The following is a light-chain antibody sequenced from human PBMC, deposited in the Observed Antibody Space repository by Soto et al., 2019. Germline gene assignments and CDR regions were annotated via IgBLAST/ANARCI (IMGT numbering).Light chain of an antibody. Sequence: QSALTQPASVSGSPGQSITISCTGTSSDIGAYNFVSWYQQHPGKAPKLMLYDVNIRPSGVSNRCSGSKSGNTASLTISGLQDEDEADYYCTSWTTSTTMIFGGGTKLTVL. V-gene: IGLV2-14*03. J-gene: IGLJ2*01. CDR2: DVN. CDR3: TSWTTSTTMI. CDR1: SSDIGAYNF.